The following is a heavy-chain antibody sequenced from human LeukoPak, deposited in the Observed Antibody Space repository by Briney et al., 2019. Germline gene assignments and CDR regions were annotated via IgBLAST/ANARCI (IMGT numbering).Heavy chain of an antibody. D-gene: IGHD1-1*01. CDR2: IYPGDSDT. Sequence: GASLKISCKGSGYSFTSYWIGWVRQMPGKGLEWLGIIYPGDSDTRYSPSFQGQVTISADKSISTAYLQWSSLKASDTAMYYCARPQFWNPYYFDYWGQGTLVTVSS. V-gene: IGHV5-51*01. CDR3: ARPQFWNPYYFDY. CDR1: GYSFTSYW. J-gene: IGHJ4*02.